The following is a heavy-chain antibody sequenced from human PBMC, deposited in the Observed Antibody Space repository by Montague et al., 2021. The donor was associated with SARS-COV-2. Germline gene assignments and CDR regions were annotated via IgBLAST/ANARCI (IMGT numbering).Heavy chain of an antibody. D-gene: IGHD4-11*01. CDR2: IYHSGNT. V-gene: IGHV4-59*01. CDR3: ERALLPPRTAITTNFFGLDV. J-gene: IGHJ6*02. Sequence: SETLSLTCTVSGGSISSSYWSWIRQPPGTGLEWIGYIYHSGNTNSNPSLNSRVPISIDTSMSQFSLSLSSMTAADTAVYFCERALLPPRTAITTNFFGLDVWGQGTTVIVSS. CDR1: GGSISSSY.